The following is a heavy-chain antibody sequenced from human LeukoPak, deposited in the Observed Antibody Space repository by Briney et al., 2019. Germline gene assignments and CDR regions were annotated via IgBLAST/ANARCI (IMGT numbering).Heavy chain of an antibody. J-gene: IGHJ4*02. D-gene: IGHD3-10*01. CDR2: IYYCGST. CDR3: ARTDLTLYYYGSGSQYYFDY. V-gene: IGHV4-59*01. CDR1: GGSISSYY. Sequence: SETLSLTCTDSGGSISSYYWSWIRKPPGKGLDCIGYIYYCGSTNYNPSLKSRVTISVDTSKNQFSLKLSSVTAADTAVYYCARTDLTLYYYGSGSQYYFDYWGQGTLVTVSS.